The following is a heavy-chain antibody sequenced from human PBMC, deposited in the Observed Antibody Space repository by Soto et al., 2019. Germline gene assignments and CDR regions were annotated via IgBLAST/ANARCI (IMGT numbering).Heavy chain of an antibody. J-gene: IGHJ6*02. CDR2: TYYRSKWYN. CDR3: ARDYLIGVAAGYYGMDV. D-gene: IGHD6-13*01. Sequence: PSQTLSLTCAISGDSVSSNSAAWNWIRQSPSRGLEWLGRTYYRSKWYNDYAVSVKRRITINPDTSKNQFSQQLNSVTPEDTAVYYCARDYLIGVAAGYYGMDVWGQGTTVTVSS. V-gene: IGHV6-1*01. CDR1: GDSVSSNSAA.